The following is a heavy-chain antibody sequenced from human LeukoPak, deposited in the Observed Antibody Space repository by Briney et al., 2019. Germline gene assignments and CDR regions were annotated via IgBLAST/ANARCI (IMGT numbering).Heavy chain of an antibody. CDR2: IYDTGTPT. CDR3: ARLTKGEQWLAYCFDY. V-gene: IGHV4-59*08. D-gene: IGHD6-19*01. Sequence: SETLSLTCTVSGGSISGFVWSWIRQPPGEGLDYIGFIYDTGTPTNYNPLLKSRVTLSVDTSKNQFSLNLKSVTAADTAVYYCARLTKGEQWLAYCFDYWGQGALVTVSS. J-gene: IGHJ4*02. CDR1: GGSISGFV.